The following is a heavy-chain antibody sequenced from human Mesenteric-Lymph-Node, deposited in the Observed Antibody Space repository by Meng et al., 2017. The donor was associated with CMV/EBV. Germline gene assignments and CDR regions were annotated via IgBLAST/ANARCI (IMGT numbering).Heavy chain of an antibody. Sequence: SGGSSSSSTYHWGWIRQYPGKGLAWIGSIYYTGSTYYNPSLKSRVTISVDTSKNQFSLKVTSVTAADTAVYRCARHVERLYGDWFDPWGQGTLVTVSS. CDR1: GGSSSSSTYH. CDR2: IYYTGST. V-gene: IGHV4-39*01. CDR3: ARHVERLYGDWFDP. J-gene: IGHJ5*02. D-gene: IGHD2-2*02.